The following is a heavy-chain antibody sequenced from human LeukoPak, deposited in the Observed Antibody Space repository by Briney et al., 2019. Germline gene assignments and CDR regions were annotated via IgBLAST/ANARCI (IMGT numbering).Heavy chain of an antibody. Sequence: DSVTVSCRTSGYTFTNYAFNWVRQAPGQGLELAGWISASNGKTKFAQKFQGRVTLTTDTSTSTVYMELRSLRSDDTAVYYCARSHYTTLGDFLYNQSPTLDYWGQGTLVTVSS. CDR1: GYTFTNYA. D-gene: IGHD4-17*01. CDR2: ISASNGKT. J-gene: IGHJ4*02. CDR3: ARSHYTTLGDFLYNQSPTLDY. V-gene: IGHV1-18*01.